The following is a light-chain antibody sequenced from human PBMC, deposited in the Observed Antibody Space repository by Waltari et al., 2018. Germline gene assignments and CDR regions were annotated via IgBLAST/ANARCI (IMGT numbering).Light chain of an antibody. J-gene: IGLJ2*01. CDR2: AVS. Sequence: QSALTQPPSASGSPGQSVTISCTGTSSDVGGYNWVAWYQQHPGKAPKLLIYAVSYRPPGLPEPFSGSKAGDTASLTVSGLQAEDEADYYCGSFAGNNFYDVVFGGGTKLTVL. CDR3: GSFAGNNFYDVV. V-gene: IGLV2-8*01. CDR1: SSDVGGYNW.